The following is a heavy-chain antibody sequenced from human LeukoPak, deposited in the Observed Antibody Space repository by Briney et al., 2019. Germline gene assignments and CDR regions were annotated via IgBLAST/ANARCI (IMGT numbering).Heavy chain of an antibody. Sequence: SGGSLRLSCTASGFTFSDHYMTWIRQAPGKGLECVSYLSKSGSDIFYADSVKGRFSISRDNAKNSLYLRMNSLRAEDTAVYYCARGHWGLDSWGQGTLVTVSS. J-gene: IGHJ5*01. CDR3: ARGHWGLDS. CDR1: GFTFSDHY. V-gene: IGHV3-11*01. D-gene: IGHD7-27*01. CDR2: LSKSGSDI.